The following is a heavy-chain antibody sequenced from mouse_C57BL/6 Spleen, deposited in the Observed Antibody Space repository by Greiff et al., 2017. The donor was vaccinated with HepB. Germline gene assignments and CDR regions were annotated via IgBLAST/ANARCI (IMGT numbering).Heavy chain of an antibody. D-gene: IGHD1-1*01. J-gene: IGHJ4*01. CDR1: GFSLTSYG. CDR3: AKNTHYGSSLSYAMDY. Sequence: QVQLKQSGPGLVQPSQSLSITCTVSGFSLTSYGVHWVRQSPGKGLEWLGVIWRGGSTDYNAAFMSRLSITKDNSKSQVFFKMNSLQADDTAIYYGAKNTHYGSSLSYAMDYWGQGTSVTVSS. CDR2: IWRGGST. V-gene: IGHV2-5*01.